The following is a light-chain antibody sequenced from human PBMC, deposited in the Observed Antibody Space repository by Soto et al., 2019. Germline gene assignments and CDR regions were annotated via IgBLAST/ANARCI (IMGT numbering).Light chain of an antibody. CDR1: QGIGND. CDR2: FAS. CDR3: LKYNSYPRP. V-gene: IGKV1-17*01. Sequence: DVQMTQSPSSLSASVGDRVTIACRASQGIGNDLAWYQQKPGEAPKRLISFASSLESGVPSRFSGSGSGPGFTLAISSLQPEDFATYYCLKYNSYPRPLGGGTKVEL. J-gene: IGKJ4*01.